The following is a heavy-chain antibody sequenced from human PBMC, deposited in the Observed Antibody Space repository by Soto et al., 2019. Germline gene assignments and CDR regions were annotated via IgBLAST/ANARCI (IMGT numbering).Heavy chain of an antibody. CDR2: ICDGGSNK. D-gene: IGHD3-9*01. CDR1: GFTFSSYG. V-gene: IGHV3-33*06. J-gene: IGHJ5*02. Sequence: GGSLRLSCAASGFTFSSYGMHWVRQAPGKGLEWVSVICDGGSNKYYADSVKGRFPISRDNSKNTLYLQMNSLRAEDTALYYCAKGSTRDFDWFNNWFDPWGQGTLVTVSS. CDR3: AKGSTRDFDWFNNWFDP.